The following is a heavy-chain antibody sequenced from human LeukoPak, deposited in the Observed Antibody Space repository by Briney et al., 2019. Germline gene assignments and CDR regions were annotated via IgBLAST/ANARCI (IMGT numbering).Heavy chain of an antibody. CDR3: ARGYYYDSSGYRNYYYYYMDV. D-gene: IGHD3-22*01. CDR2: INPNSGGK. Sequence: ASVKVSCKASGYTFTGYYMHWVRQAPGQGLEWMGWINPNSGGKNYAQKFQGRVTMTRDTSISTAYMELSRLRSDDTAVYYCARGYYYDSSGYRNYYYYYMDVWGKGTTVTVSS. CDR1: GYTFTGYY. J-gene: IGHJ6*03. V-gene: IGHV1-2*02.